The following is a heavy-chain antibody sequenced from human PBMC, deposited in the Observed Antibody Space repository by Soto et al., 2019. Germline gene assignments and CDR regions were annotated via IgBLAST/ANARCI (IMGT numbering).Heavy chain of an antibody. Sequence: QVQLEQSGGEVKQPGSSVRVSCTTSGGTFSTYAINWVRQAPGQGLEWMGAIIPLFGTADYSQKFQGRVTITADESTSTAYMELSSLRLDDTAVYFCARPKGTYSSGYYYFDFWGQGTLVTVSS. CDR1: GGTFSTYA. CDR2: IIPLFGTA. D-gene: IGHD6-19*01. CDR3: ARPKGTYSSGYYYFDF. V-gene: IGHV1-69*01. J-gene: IGHJ4*02.